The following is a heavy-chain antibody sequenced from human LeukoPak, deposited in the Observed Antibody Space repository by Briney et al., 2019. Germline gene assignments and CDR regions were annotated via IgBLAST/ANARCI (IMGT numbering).Heavy chain of an antibody. V-gene: IGHV3-48*03. CDR3: ARGMASTFDY. CDR2: ISSSGDTI. J-gene: IGHJ4*02. Sequence: PGGSLRLSCAASAFTFSSYEMNWVRQAPGKGLEWISYISSSGDTIYYADSVKGRFTISRDNAKNSLYLQMNSLRAEDTALYYCARGMASTFDYWGQGTLVTVSS. D-gene: IGHD5-24*01. CDR1: AFTFSSYE.